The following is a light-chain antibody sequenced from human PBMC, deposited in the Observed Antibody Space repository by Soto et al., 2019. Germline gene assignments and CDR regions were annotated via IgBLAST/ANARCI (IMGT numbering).Light chain of an antibody. Sequence: DSQMTQCPCSLSASVGDRVTITYQPRQDISKYLNWCQQKPGKAPTHLIYDGANLETGVPSRLSGSGSGRDFTYTISSLHPADIETYYCQQNDNLPPTCGQGTKVDIK. CDR1: QDISKY. CDR2: DGA. J-gene: IGKJ1*01. CDR3: QQNDNLPPT. V-gene: IGKV1-33*01.